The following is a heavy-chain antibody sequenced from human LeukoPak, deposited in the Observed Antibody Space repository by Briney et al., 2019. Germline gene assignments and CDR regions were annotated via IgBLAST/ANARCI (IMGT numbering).Heavy chain of an antibody. J-gene: IGHJ4*02. CDR1: GFTFSSYG. D-gene: IGHD3-22*01. CDR2: ISYDGSNK. CDR3: AKFWPDSSGYPTSDY. V-gene: IGHV3-30*18. Sequence: GGSLRLSCAASGFTFSSYGMHWVRQAPGKGLEWVAVISYDGSNKYYADSVKGRFTISRDNSKNTLYLQMNSLRAEDTAVYYCAKFWPDSSGYPTSDYWGQGTLVTVSS.